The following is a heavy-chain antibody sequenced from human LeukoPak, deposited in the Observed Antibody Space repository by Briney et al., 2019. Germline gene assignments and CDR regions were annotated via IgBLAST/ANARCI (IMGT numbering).Heavy chain of an antibody. V-gene: IGHV3-48*04. Sequence: GGSLRLSCAASGFTFSSYSMNWVRQAPGKGLEWVSYISSSSSTIYYADSVKGRFTISRDNAKNSLYLQMNSLRAEDTAVYYCARGHGGHMDVWGKGTTVTVS. CDR1: GFTFSSYS. CDR3: ARGHGGHMDV. CDR2: ISSSSSTI. J-gene: IGHJ6*03. D-gene: IGHD4-23*01.